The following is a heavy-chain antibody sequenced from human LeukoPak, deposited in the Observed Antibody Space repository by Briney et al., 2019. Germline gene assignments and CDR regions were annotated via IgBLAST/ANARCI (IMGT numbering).Heavy chain of an antibody. CDR2: INPNSGGT. D-gene: IGHD6-13*01. J-gene: IGHJ6*03. CDR1: GYTFTGYY. Sequence: ASVKVSCKASGYTFTGYYMHWVRQAPGQGLEWMGWINPNSGGTNYAQKFQGRVTMTRDMSTSTVYMELSSLRSEDTAVYYCARSVSDLNSWGWYYYYYMDVWGKGTTVTVSS. CDR3: ARSVSDLNSWGWYYYYYMDV. V-gene: IGHV1-2*02.